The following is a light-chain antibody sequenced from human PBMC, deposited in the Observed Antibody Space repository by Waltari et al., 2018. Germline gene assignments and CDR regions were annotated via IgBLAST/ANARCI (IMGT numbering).Light chain of an antibody. V-gene: IGLV2-14*03. J-gene: IGLJ2*01. CDR2: DVS. CDR1: SSDIGASNL. Sequence: QSALTQPASVSGSPGQSITISCTGSSSDIGASNLVFWYQQHPGKAPPLMIYDVSKRPSGVSNRFSGAKSGNTASLTIYGLQVEDEADYFCSSYTTTNIVVFGGGTELTVL. CDR3: SSYTTTNIVV.